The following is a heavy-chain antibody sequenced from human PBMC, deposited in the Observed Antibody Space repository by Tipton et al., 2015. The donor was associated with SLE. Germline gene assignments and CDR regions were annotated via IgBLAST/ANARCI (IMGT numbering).Heavy chain of an antibody. CDR1: GFTFSSYG. Sequence: SLRLSCAASGFTFSSYGMHWVRQAPGKGLEWVAFIRYDGSNKYYADSVKGRFTISRDNSKNTLYLQMNSLRAEDRGVYYCARDPSYREKQLGVFDYWGQGALVIVSS. CDR2: IRYDGSNK. V-gene: IGHV3-30*02. CDR3: ARDPSYREKQLGVFDY. D-gene: IGHD6-13*01. J-gene: IGHJ4*02.